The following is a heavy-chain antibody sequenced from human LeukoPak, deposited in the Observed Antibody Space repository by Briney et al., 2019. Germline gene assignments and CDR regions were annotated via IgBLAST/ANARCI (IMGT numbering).Heavy chain of an antibody. CDR2: IYYSGST. Sequence: SETLSLTCTVSGGSISSYYWSWIRQPPGKGLEWIGYIYYSGSTNYNPSLKSRVTISVDTSKNLFSLKLSSVTAADTAVYYCARAYSSSWYWFDPWGQGTLVTVSS. V-gene: IGHV4-59*08. D-gene: IGHD6-13*01. J-gene: IGHJ5*02. CDR1: GGSISSYY. CDR3: ARAYSSSWYWFDP.